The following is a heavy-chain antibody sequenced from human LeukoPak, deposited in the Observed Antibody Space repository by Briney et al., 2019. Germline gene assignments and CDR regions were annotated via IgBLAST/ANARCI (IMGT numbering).Heavy chain of an antibody. J-gene: IGHJ4*02. CDR2: IYYSGST. CDR3: ARVTYSSSWYPDY. D-gene: IGHD6-13*01. CDR1: GGSISSYY. V-gene: IGHV4-59*12. Sequence: PSETLSLTCTVSGGSISSYYWSWIRQPPGKGLEWIGNIYYSGSTNYDPSLKSRVTTPVDTSKNQSSLKLSSVTAADTAVYYCARVTYSSSWYPDYWGQGTLVTVSS.